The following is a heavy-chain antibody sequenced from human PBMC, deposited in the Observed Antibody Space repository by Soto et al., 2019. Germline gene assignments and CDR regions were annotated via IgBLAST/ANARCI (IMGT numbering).Heavy chain of an antibody. D-gene: IGHD6-13*01. CDR2: ISYDGSKK. V-gene: IGHV3-30*18. CDR3: AKHSSTFVF. CDR1: GFTFSSYG. J-gene: IGHJ5*01. Sequence: PGGSLRLSCAASGFTFSSYGIHWVRQVPGKGLEWVAFISYDGSKKYYADSVKGRFTISRDNSRNTLYLQMNSPRTEDTGVYYCAKHSSTFVFWGHGTLVTVSS.